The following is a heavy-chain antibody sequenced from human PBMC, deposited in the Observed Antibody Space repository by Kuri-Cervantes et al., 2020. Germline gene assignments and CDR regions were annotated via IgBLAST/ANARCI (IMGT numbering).Heavy chain of an antibody. Sequence: SETLSLTCAVSGYSISSGYYWGWIRQPPGKGLEWIGSIYHSGSTYYNPSLKSRVTISVDTSRNQFSLKLSSVTAADTAVYYCARGIGGWALHAFDIWGQGTMVTDSS. CDR2: IYHSGST. CDR1: GYSISSGYY. J-gene: IGHJ3*02. D-gene: IGHD6-19*01. CDR3: ARGIGGWALHAFDI. V-gene: IGHV4-38-2*01.